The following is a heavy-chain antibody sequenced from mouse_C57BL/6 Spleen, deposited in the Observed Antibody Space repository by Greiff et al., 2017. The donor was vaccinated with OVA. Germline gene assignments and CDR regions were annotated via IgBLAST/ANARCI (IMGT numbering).Heavy chain of an antibody. CDR1: GFSLTSYG. Sequence: VQLQQSGPGLVQPSQSLSITCTVSGFSLTSYGVHWVRQSPGKGLEWPGVIWSGGCTDYNAAFISSLSISQDNSKSQVFFKMNSQRTDDTAIYYCAREYDGDAIDYWGQGTSVTVST. CDR3: AREYDGDAIDY. CDR2: IWSGGCT. V-gene: IGHV2-2*01. J-gene: IGHJ4*01. D-gene: IGHD2-12*01.